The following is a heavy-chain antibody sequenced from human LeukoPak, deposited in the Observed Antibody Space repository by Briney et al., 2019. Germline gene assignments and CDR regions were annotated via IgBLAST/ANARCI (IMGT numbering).Heavy chain of an antibody. Sequence: GGSLRLSCAASGFTFSSNVLHWVRQAPGKGLVWVSRINSDGSRTDYADSVKGRFTISRDNAKNTLYLQMNSLRVEDTAVYYCVREETTVSHYGMDVWGQGTTVTVSS. CDR3: VREETTVSHYGMDV. CDR2: INSDGSRT. CDR1: GFTFSSNV. D-gene: IGHD4-17*01. V-gene: IGHV3-74*01. J-gene: IGHJ6*02.